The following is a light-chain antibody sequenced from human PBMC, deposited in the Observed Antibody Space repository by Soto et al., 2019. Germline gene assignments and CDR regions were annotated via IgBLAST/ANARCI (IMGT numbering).Light chain of an antibody. Sequence: EIVMTQSPATLSVSPGERATLSCRASQSVSSNLAWYQQKPGQAPRLLIYGASTRATGIPARFSGSGSGTEFTLTISSLQSEDFAVYYCQQYNNWPPFTFGSGTKVDI. CDR2: GAS. V-gene: IGKV3-15*01. CDR1: QSVSSN. J-gene: IGKJ3*01. CDR3: QQYNNWPPFT.